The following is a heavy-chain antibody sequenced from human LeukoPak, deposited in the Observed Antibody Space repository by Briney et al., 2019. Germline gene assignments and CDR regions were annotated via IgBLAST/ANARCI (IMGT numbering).Heavy chain of an antibody. Sequence: PGGSLRLSCTACGYTFSDYSVIWVSHVAGKGLEWVSSISSSGTYIFYADSVQGRFTISRDNARNSLFLQMNNLRAEDTALYYCVSGNAPDSDWRTYCLDAFDIWGQGTMVIVSS. D-gene: IGHD3-10*01. V-gene: IGHV3-21*01. CDR3: VSGNAPDSDWRTYCLDAFDI. J-gene: IGHJ3*02. CDR2: ISSSGTYI. CDR1: GYTFSDYS.